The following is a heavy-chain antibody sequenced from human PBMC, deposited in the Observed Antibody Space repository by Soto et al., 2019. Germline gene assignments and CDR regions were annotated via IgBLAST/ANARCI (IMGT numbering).Heavy chain of an antibody. CDR1: GFTFSSYE. CDR3: ARASSGWYVFDY. Sequence: VQLVESGGGVVQPGRSLRLSCAASGFTFSSYEMNWVRQAPGKGLEWVSYISSSGSTIYYADSVKGRFTISRDNAKNSLYLQMNSLRAEDTAVYYCARASSGWYVFDYWGQGTLVTVSS. D-gene: IGHD6-19*01. V-gene: IGHV3-48*03. CDR2: ISSSGSTI. J-gene: IGHJ4*02.